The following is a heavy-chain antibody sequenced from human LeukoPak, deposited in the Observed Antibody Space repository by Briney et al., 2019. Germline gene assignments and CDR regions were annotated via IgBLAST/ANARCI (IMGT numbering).Heavy chain of an antibody. J-gene: IGHJ5*02. CDR3: ARERSSSGGHNWFDP. D-gene: IGHD4-23*01. Sequence: SETLSLTCTVSGGYIITSGHYWGWIRQPPGKGLEWIGSIYYTGVTSTNPFFRSRMSISVDASKNQFSLNLTSVTAADAAVYYCARERSSSGGHNWFDPWGQGTLVTVSS. V-gene: IGHV4-39*07. CDR2: IYYTGVT. CDR1: GGYIITSGHY.